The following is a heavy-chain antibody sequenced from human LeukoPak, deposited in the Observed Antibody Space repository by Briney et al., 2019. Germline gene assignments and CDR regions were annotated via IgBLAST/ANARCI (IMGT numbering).Heavy chain of an antibody. D-gene: IGHD3-22*01. J-gene: IGHJ2*01. V-gene: IGHV3-23*01. CDR2: ISGGGGST. CDR3: AKRAGAAAYYYFDL. CDR1: GFTFTNYA. Sequence: GGSLRLSCAASGFTFTNYAMNWVRQAPGKGLEWVSGISGGGGSTYYAASVKGRFTISRDNSKNTLYLQMNSLRADDTAEYYCAKRAGAAAYYYFDLWGRGTLVTVSS.